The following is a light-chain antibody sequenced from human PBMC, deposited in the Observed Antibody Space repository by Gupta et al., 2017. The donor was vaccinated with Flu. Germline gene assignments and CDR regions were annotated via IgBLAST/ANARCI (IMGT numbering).Light chain of an antibody. Sequence: VTISCSGTSSDVGGYHSVSWYQQHPEKDPKLLIYDVNNRPSGVPDRFSGSKCGNTASLTASGLQADDEADYYSSSYTGKYTLGVFGGGTDVTVL. J-gene: IGLJ2*01. CDR3: SSYTGKYTLGV. CDR2: DVN. CDR1: SSDVGGYHS. V-gene: IGLV2-11*01.